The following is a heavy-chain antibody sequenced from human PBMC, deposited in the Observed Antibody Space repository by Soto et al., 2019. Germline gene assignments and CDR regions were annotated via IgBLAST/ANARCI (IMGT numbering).Heavy chain of an antibody. Sequence: QVQLVQSGAEVKKPGASVKVSCKASGYTFTGYYMHWVRQAPGQGLEWMGWINPNSGGTNYAQKLQGWVTMTRDTSISTAYRELSRLRSDDTAVYYCARSIAAVGWFAPWGQGTLVTVSS. V-gene: IGHV1-2*04. CDR3: ARSIAAVGWFAP. D-gene: IGHD6-25*01. J-gene: IGHJ5*02. CDR2: INPNSGGT. CDR1: GYTFTGYY.